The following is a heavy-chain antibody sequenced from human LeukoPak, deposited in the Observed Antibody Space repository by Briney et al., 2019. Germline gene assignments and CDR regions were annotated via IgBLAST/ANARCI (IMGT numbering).Heavy chain of an antibody. V-gene: IGHV3-7*03. D-gene: IGHD5-24*01. CDR3: ARDGVEGAPDLEY. Sequence: PGGSLRLSCAASGFTLGHYWMTWVRQGPGKGLQWVANIKHDGSEKYYVDSVKGRFTVSRDNAMNSLYLQMNSLRVEDTAIYYCARDGVEGAPDLEYWGQGTLVTVSS. CDR1: GFTLGHYW. CDR2: IKHDGSEK. J-gene: IGHJ4*02.